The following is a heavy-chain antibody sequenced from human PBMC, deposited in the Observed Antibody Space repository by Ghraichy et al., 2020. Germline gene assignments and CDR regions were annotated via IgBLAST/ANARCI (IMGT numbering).Heavy chain of an antibody. CDR2: IYYSGST. Sequence: SETLSLTCTVSGGSISSSGYYWSWIRQHPGKGLEWIGYIYYSGSTYYSPSLESRLIISVDTSKNQFSLKLSSVTAADTAGYYCARVGGSGRGDGMDVWGQGTTVNVSS. CDR3: ARVGGSGRGDGMDV. V-gene: IGHV4-31*03. D-gene: IGHD3-10*01. J-gene: IGHJ6*02. CDR1: GGSISSSGYY.